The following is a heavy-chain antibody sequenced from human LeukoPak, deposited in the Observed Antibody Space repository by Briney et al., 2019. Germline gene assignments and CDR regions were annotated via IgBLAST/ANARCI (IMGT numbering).Heavy chain of an antibody. J-gene: IGHJ6*03. CDR2: ISSSSTI. CDR1: GFTFSSYS. Sequence: GGSLRLSCAASGFTFSSYSMNWVRQAPGKGLEWVSYISSSSTIYYADSVKGRFTISRDNAKNSLYLQMNSLRAEDTAVYYCARAPPYYDFWSGYYWDYYMDVWGKGTTVTVSS. CDR3: ARAPPYYDFWSGYYWDYYMDV. D-gene: IGHD3-3*01. V-gene: IGHV3-48*01.